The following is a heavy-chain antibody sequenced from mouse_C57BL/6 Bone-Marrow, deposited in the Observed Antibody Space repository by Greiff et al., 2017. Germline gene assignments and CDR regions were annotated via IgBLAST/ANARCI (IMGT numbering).Heavy chain of an antibody. CDR2: IYPRDGST. D-gene: IGHD2-4*01. Sequence: QVQLQQSDAELVKPGASVKISCKASGYTFTDHTIHWMKQRPEQGLEWIGYIYPRDGSTKYNEKFKGKATLTADKSSSTDYMQLNSLTSEDSAGYFCASSGDYDWLAYWGQGTLVTVSA. CDR3: ASSGDYDWLAY. V-gene: IGHV1-78*01. CDR1: GYTFTDHT. J-gene: IGHJ3*01.